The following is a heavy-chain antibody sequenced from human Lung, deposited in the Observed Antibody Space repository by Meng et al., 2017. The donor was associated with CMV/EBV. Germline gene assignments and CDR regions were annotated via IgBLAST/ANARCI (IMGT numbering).Heavy chain of an antibody. CDR2: IYHRGST. CDR3: ASFPPPGKQWLVTDY. Sequence: VQVQEPGPGLVRPSGTLSLTCACSGGSSSSSNWWSWVRQPPGKGLEWIGEIYHRGSTNYNPSLKSRVTISVDKSKNQFSLKLSSVTAADTAVYYCASFPPPGKQWLVTDYWGQGTLVTVSS. D-gene: IGHD6-19*01. CDR1: GGSSSSSNW. V-gene: IGHV4-4*02. J-gene: IGHJ4*02.